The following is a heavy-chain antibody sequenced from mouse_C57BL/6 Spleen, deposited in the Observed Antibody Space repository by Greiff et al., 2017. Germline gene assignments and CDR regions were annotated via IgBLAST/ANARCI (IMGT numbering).Heavy chain of an antibody. CDR2: INPNNGGT. J-gene: IGHJ3*01. CDR3: ARSYGSGTWFAY. Sequence: EVKLQESGPELVKPGASVKMSCKASGYTFTDYNMHWVKQSHGKSLEWIGYINPNNGGTSYNQKFKGKATLTVNKSSSTAYMELRSLTSEDSAVYYCARSYGSGTWFAYWGQGTLVTVSA. V-gene: IGHV1-22*01. D-gene: IGHD1-1*01. CDR1: GYTFTDYN.